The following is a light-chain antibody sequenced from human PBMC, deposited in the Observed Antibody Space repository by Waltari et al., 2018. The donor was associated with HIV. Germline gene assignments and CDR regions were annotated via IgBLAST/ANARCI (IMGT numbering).Light chain of an antibody. J-gene: IGKJ4*01. Sequence: DIVMTQSPLSLPVTPGEPASISCRSSQSLLHSSGYNYLDWYLQKPGQAPQLLIYLGSNRASGVPDRFSGSGSGTHFTLKISRVEAEDVGIYYCMQTLQTPLTFGGGTEVEIK. V-gene: IGKV2-28*01. CDR1: QSLLHSSGYNY. CDR2: LGS. CDR3: MQTLQTPLT.